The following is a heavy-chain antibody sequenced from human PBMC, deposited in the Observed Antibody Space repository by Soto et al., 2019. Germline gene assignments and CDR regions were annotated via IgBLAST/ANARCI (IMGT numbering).Heavy chain of an antibody. D-gene: IGHD6-13*01. CDR1: GGSISSDGYS. J-gene: IGHJ4*02. V-gene: IGHV4-30-2*01. Sequence: QLQLQESGSGLVKPSQTLSLTCAVSGGSISSDGYSWSWIRQPPGKGLEWIGYIYHSGSTYYNPSLKSRVTISVDRSKNQFSLKLSSVTAADTAVYYCASSHAGAHITAAVHWGRGTLVTVSS. CDR3: ASSHAGAHITAAVH. CDR2: IYHSGST.